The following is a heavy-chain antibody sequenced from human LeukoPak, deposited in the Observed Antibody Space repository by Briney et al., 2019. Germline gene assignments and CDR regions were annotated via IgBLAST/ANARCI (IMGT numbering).Heavy chain of an antibody. CDR1: GFTFSTYA. CDR3: AKGCSEVVTAAINY. V-gene: IGHV3-23*01. D-gene: IGHD2-15*01. CDR2: ISGSGGST. Sequence: GGSRRLSCAASGFTFSTYAMSWVRHAPGKGLEWVSTISGSGGSTYYTDSVKGRFTISRDNSKNTLYLQMNSLRAEDTAVYYCAKGCSEVVTAAINYWGQGTLATVSS. J-gene: IGHJ4*02.